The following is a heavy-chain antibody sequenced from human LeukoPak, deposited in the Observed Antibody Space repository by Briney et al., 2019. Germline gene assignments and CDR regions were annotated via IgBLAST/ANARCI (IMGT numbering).Heavy chain of an antibody. Sequence: GASVKVSCKASGYTFTGYYMYWLRQAPGQGLEWMGWINPNSGDTHYPQKFQGRVTMTRDTSISTAYMEVTRLQSDDTAVYYCAMTPWTPLPRAAPDFWGQGTLVTVSS. D-gene: IGHD1-1*01. V-gene: IGHV1-2*02. CDR2: INPNSGDT. CDR3: AMTPWTPLPRAAPDF. J-gene: IGHJ4*02. CDR1: GYTFTGYY.